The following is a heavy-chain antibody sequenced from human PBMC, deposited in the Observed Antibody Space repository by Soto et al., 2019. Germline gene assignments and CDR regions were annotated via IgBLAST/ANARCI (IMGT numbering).Heavy chain of an antibody. Sequence: QVQLVESGGGVVQPGRSLRLSCEASGFTFSSYDMHWVGQAPGKGWEWVAIISYDGISKYYTDSVKGRFTISRDNSKNTLYLQMNSLRAEDTAVYYCAKDRSGSSGLDYWGQGTLVTVSS. D-gene: IGHD6-19*01. CDR2: ISYDGISK. V-gene: IGHV3-30*18. CDR1: GFTFSSYD. CDR3: AKDRSGSSGLDY. J-gene: IGHJ4*02.